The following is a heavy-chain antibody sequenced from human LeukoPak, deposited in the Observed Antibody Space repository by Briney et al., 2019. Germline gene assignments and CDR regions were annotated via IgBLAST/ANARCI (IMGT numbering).Heavy chain of an antibody. Sequence: ASVKVSCKASGYTFTSYGISWVRQAPGQGLEWMGWISAYNGNTNYAQKLQGRVTMTTDTSTSTAYMELRSLRSDDTAVYYCARDSWELKNYYGKDVWGQGTTVTVSS. CDR2: ISAYNGNT. CDR3: ARDSWELKNYYGKDV. J-gene: IGHJ6*02. D-gene: IGHD1-26*01. CDR1: GYTFTSYG. V-gene: IGHV1-18*01.